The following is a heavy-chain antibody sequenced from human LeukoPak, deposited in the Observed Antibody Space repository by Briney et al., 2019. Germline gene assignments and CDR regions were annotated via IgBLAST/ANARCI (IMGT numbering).Heavy chain of an antibody. D-gene: IGHD3-10*01. CDR2: IYTSGST. CDR3: ARVGSWLYGSGSYRRDFDY. CDR1: GGSISSYY. V-gene: IGHV4-4*07. J-gene: IGHJ4*02. Sequence: SETLSLTCTVSGGSISSYYWSWIRQPAGKGLEWIGRIYTSGSTNYNPSLKSRVTMSVDTSKNQFSLKLSSVTAADTAVYYCARVGSWLYGSGSYRRDFDYWGQGTLVTVSS.